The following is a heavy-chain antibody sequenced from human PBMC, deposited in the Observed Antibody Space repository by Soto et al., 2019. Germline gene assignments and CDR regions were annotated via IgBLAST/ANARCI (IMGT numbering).Heavy chain of an antibody. Sequence: SETLSLTCAVYGGSFSGYYWSWIRQPPGKGLEWIGEINHSGGTNYNPSLKSRVTISVDTSKNQFSLKLSSVTAADTAVYYCGVPAGGGMTTVTQYYLDYWGQGTLVTVSS. CDR3: GVPAGGGMTTVTQYYLDY. V-gene: IGHV4-34*01. CDR1: GGSFSGYY. CDR2: INHSGGT. J-gene: IGHJ4*02. D-gene: IGHD4-4*01.